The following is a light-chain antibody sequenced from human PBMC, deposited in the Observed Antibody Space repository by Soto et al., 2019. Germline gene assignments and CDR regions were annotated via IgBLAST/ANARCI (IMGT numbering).Light chain of an antibody. CDR1: QSIGYT. J-gene: IGKJ5*01. Sequence: EIVMTQSPATLSVSPGGRATLSCRASQSIGYTLAWYQQKPGQAPRLLIYGASSRVTGFPARFSGSGSGTDFTLTISSLQSDDFAVYYCQQYDNWPPITFGQGTRLEIK. CDR2: GAS. V-gene: IGKV3-15*01. CDR3: QQYDNWPPIT.